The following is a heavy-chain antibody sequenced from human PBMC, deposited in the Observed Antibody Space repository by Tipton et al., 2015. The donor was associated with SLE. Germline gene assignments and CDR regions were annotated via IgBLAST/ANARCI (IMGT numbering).Heavy chain of an antibody. J-gene: IGHJ4*02. CDR2: ISYDGSNK. D-gene: IGHD6-19*01. V-gene: IGHV3-30-3*01. CDR3: ARHSSGWYFDY. CDR1: GFTFSSYA. Sequence: SLRLSCAASGFTFSSYAMHWVRQAPGKGLEWVAVISYDGSNKYYADSLKGRFTISRDNAKNSLYLQINTLRAEDTAVYYCARHSSGWYFDYWGQGTLVTVSS.